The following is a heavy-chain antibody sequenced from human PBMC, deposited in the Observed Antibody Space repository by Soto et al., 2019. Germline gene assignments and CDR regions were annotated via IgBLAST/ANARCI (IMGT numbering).Heavy chain of an antibody. Sequence: PVVLLRISCNVSGYSFTSYWIGWVRQMPGKGLEWMGIIYPGDSDTRYSPSFQGQVTISADKSISTAYLQWSSLKASDTAMYYCARHGTSDYYYGMDVWGQGTTVTVSS. D-gene: IGHD1-26*01. J-gene: IGHJ6*02. CDR1: GYSFTSYW. CDR3: ARHGTSDYYYGMDV. CDR2: IYPGDSDT. V-gene: IGHV5-51*01.